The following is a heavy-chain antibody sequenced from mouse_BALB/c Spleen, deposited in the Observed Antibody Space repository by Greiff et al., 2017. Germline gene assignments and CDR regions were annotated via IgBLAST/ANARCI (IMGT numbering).Heavy chain of an antibody. Sequence: EVQGVESGGGLVKPGGSLKLSCAASGFTFSSYAMSWVRQTPEKRLEWVASISSGGSTYYPDSVKGRFTISRDNARNILYLQMSSLRSEDTAMYYCAREYGNFWYFDVWGAGTTVTVSS. D-gene: IGHD2-10*02. CDR1: GFTFSSYA. CDR3: AREYGNFWYFDV. J-gene: IGHJ1*01. CDR2: ISSGGST. V-gene: IGHV5-6-5*01.